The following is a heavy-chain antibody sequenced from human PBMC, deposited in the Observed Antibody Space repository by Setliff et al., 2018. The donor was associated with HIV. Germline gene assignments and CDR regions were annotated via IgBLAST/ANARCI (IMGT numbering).Heavy chain of an antibody. J-gene: IGHJ5*02. D-gene: IGHD6-19*01. Sequence: GSLRLSCAASGFTVSGYYMAWVRQAPGKGLEWVSTIYSGGSTYHADSVKGRFTLSRDSSKNTLSRHMNSLRAEDTAVYYCARGPIAVAGKLNWFDPWGQGTLVTVSS. CDR2: IYSGGST. CDR3: ARGPIAVAGKLNWFDP. CDR1: GFTVSGYY. V-gene: IGHV3-66*01.